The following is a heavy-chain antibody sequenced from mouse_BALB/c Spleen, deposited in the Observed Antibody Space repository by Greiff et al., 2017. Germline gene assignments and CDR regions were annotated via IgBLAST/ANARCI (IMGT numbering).Heavy chain of an antibody. CDR2: ISSGSSTI. Sequence: VQLKESGGGLVQPGGSRKLSCAASGFTFSSFGMHWVRQAPEKGLEWVAYISSGSSTIYYADTVKGRFTISRDNPKNTLFLQMTSLRSEDTAMYYCASLGDAYWGQGTLVTVSA. CDR1: GFTFSSFG. CDR3: ASLGDAY. D-gene: IGHD3-3*01. V-gene: IGHV5-17*02. J-gene: IGHJ3*01.